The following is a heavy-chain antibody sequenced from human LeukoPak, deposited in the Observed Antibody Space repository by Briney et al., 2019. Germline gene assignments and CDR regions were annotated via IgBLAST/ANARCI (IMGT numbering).Heavy chain of an antibody. CDR1: GGSISSSSYY. D-gene: IGHD6-19*01. J-gene: IGHJ4*02. CDR2: IYHSGST. V-gene: IGHV4-39*07. CDR3: ARDQYSSGWYPTYYFDY. Sequence: SETLSLTCTVSGGSISSSSYYWGWIRQPPGKGLEWIGSIYHSGSTYYNPSLKSRVTISIDTSKNQFSLTLSSVTAADTAVYYCARDQYSSGWYPTYYFDYWGQGTLVTVSS.